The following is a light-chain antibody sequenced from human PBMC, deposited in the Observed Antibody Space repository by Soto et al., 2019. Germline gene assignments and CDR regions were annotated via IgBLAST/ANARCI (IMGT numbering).Light chain of an antibody. CDR3: QVWDSSTVV. CDR2: RDS. V-gene: IGLV3-9*01. Sequence: SYELTQPLSVSVALGQTARITCGGNNIGSENVHWYQQKPGQAPVLVIYRDSSRPSGIPERFSGSISGNTATLTITRAQDGDEADYYCQVWDSSTVVFGGGTQLTVL. J-gene: IGLJ2*01. CDR1: NIGSEN.